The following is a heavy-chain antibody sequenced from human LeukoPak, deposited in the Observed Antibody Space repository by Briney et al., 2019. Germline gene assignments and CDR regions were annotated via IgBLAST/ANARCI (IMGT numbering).Heavy chain of an antibody. D-gene: IGHD3-9*01. CDR1: GYTFTSYG. CDR2: ISAYNGNT. J-gene: IGHJ4*02. V-gene: IGHV1-18*01. Sequence: ASVKVSCKTSGYTFTSYGIIWVRQAPGQGLEWMGWISAYNGNTNYAQKLQGRVTMTTDTSTSTAYMELRSLRSDDTAVYYCAREPWYYDILTGSTGVWYFDYWGQGNLVTVSS. CDR3: AREPWYYDILTGSTGVWYFDY.